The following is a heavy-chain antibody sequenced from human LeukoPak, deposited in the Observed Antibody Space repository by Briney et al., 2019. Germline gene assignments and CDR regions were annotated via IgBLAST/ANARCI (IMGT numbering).Heavy chain of an antibody. V-gene: IGHV3-30-3*02. D-gene: IGHD4-11*01. CDR2: ISYDGSNK. CDR1: GXTXSSYX. Sequence: SGXTXSSYXXXXXRXAPGXXXEGXAXISYDGSNKYYADSVKGRFTISRDNSKTTLYLQMNSLRAEDTAVYYCAKDRTTHETHYYYYMDVWGKGTTVTVSS. CDR3: AKDRTTHETHYYYYMDV. J-gene: IGHJ6*03.